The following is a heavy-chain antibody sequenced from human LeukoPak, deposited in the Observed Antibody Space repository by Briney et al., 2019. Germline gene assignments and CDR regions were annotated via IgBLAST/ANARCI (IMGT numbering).Heavy chain of an antibody. CDR1: GFIFSGYG. D-gene: IGHD2-15*01. Sequence: GGFLRLSCAASGFIFSGYGMHWVRQAPGKGLEWVGRIKSKTDGGTTDYAAPVKGRFTISRDDSKNTLYLQMNSLKTEDTAVYYCTTIRGPWDYWGQGTLVTVSS. V-gene: IGHV3-15*01. J-gene: IGHJ4*02. CDR3: TTIRGPWDY. CDR2: IKSKTDGGTT.